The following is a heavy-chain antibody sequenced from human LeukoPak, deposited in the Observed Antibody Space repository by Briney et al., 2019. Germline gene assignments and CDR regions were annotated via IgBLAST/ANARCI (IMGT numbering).Heavy chain of an antibody. J-gene: IGHJ4*02. V-gene: IGHV3-23*01. CDR1: GFNFSSCV. CDR2: ISGSGGST. D-gene: IGHD6-19*01. CDR3: AKDRPSSGWDDYFDY. Sequence: PGGSLRLSCAASGFNFSSCVMSWVRQAPGKGLEWVSGISGSGGSTYYVDSVKGRFTISRDNSKSALYLQMNSLRAEDTAVYYCAKDRPSSGWDDYFDYWGQGTLVTVSP.